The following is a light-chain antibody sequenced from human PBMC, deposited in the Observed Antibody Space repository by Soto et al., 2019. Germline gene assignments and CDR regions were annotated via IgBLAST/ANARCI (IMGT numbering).Light chain of an antibody. V-gene: IGKV1-39*01. CDR3: LQDINYPWT. Sequence: DIQRTQSPSSLSASVGDRVTITCRASQSIAKSLNWYQQKPGKAPKLLIHSASTLQSGVPSRFSGGGTGTDFTLTIDSLQPEDSATYYCLQDINYPWTFGQGTKVDI. CDR2: SAS. J-gene: IGKJ1*01. CDR1: QSIAKS.